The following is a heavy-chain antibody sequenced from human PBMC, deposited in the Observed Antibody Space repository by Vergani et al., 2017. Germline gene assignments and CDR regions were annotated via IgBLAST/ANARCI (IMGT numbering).Heavy chain of an antibody. CDR2: ISYDGSNK. D-gene: IGHD2-2*02. V-gene: IGHV3-30*18. CDR3: AKDRLVVPAAILYYYYYGMDV. Sequence: QVQLVESGGGVVQPGRSLRLSCAASGFTFSSYGMHWVRQAPGKGLEWVAVISYDGSNKYYADSVKGRFTISRDNSKNTLYLQMNSLRAEDTAVYYCAKDRLVVPAAILYYYYYGMDVWGQGP. CDR1: GFTFSSYG. J-gene: IGHJ6*02.